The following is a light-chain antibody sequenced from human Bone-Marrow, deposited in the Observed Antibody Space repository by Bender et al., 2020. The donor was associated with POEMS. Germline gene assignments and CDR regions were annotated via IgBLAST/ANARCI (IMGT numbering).Light chain of an antibody. CDR2: DVN. CDR1: TTDVGSYNL. CDR3: SSYAGDYRYV. J-gene: IGLJ1*01. V-gene: IGLV2-23*02. Sequence: QSALTQPASVSGSPGQSITISCIGTTTDVGSYNLVTWYQLNPGKAPKLIILDVNKRPSGLSDRFSGSRSGTSASLAITGLQAEDEADYYCSSYAGDYRYVFGTETKVTVL.